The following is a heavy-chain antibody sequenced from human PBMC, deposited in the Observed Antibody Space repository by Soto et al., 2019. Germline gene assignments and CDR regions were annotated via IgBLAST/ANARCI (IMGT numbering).Heavy chain of an antibody. CDR2: ISGSGGST. CDR3: AKVQDYDFWSGSRGFDY. V-gene: IGHV3-23*01. CDR1: GFTFSSYA. J-gene: IGHJ4*02. D-gene: IGHD3-3*01. Sequence: GGSLRLSCAASGFTFSSYAMSWVRQAPGKGLEWVSGISGSGGSTYYADSVKGRFTISRDNSKNTVYLQMNSLRAEDTAVYYCAKVQDYDFWSGSRGFDYWGQGTLVTAPQ.